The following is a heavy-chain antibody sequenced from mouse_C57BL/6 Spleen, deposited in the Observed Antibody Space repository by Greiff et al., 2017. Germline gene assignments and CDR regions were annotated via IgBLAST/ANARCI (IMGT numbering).Heavy chain of an antibody. CDR2: INPNNGGT. J-gene: IGHJ2*01. CDR3: TRTGYEYPYFDY. CDR1: GYTFTDYY. Sequence: EVQLQQSGPELVKPGASVKISCKASGYTFTDYYMNWVKQSHGKSLEWIGDINPNNGGTSYNQKFKGKATLTVDTSSSTAYMELRRLTSEDSAVYYCTRTGYEYPYFDYWGQGTTLTVSS. D-gene: IGHD2-4*01. V-gene: IGHV1-26*01.